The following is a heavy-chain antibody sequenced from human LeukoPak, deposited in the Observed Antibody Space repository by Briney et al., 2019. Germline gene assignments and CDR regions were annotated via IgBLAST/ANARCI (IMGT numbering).Heavy chain of an antibody. V-gene: IGHV3-30-3*01. CDR1: GFTFSSYA. D-gene: IGHD1-7*01. Sequence: SGESLRLSCAASGFTFSSYAMHWVRQAPGKGLEWVAVISYDGNNKYYADSVMGRFTISRDNSKNTLYLQMNSLRAEDTAVYYCAPTYNWNYFGVDYWGQGTLVTVSS. J-gene: IGHJ4*02. CDR2: ISYDGNNK. CDR3: APTYNWNYFGVDY.